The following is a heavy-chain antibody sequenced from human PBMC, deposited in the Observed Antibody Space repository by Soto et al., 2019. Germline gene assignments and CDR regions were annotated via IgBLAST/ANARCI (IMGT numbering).Heavy chain of an antibody. CDR1: GFTFSSYW. Sequence: SLRLSCAASGFTFSSYWMSWVRQAPGKGLEWVANIKQDGSEKYYVDSVKGRFTISRDNAKNSLYLQMNSLRAEDTAVYYCARDKPYCSSTSCYSWFDPWGQGTLVTVSS. CDR3: ARDKPYCSSTSCYSWFDP. V-gene: IGHV3-7*01. CDR2: IKQDGSEK. D-gene: IGHD2-2*02. J-gene: IGHJ5*02.